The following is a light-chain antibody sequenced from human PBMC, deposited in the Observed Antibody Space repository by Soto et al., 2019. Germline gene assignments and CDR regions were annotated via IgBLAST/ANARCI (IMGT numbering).Light chain of an antibody. CDR2: GAS. CDR3: QQYNNCPPLT. V-gene: IGKV3-15*01. Sequence: EIVMTQSPATLSVSPGERATLSCRASQSVSSNLAWYQQKPGQAPRLLIYGASTRATGIPARFSGSWSGTEFTITISSLQSEDFAVYYCQQYNNCPPLTFGGGRKVEIK. CDR1: QSVSSN. J-gene: IGKJ4*01.